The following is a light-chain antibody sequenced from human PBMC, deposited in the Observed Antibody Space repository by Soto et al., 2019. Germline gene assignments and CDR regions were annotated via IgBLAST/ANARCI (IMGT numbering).Light chain of an antibody. V-gene: IGKV3D-15*01. CDR3: QQYDNLPLT. J-gene: IGKJ3*01. CDR2: DSS. CDR1: QSVSST. Sequence: EIVLTQSPGTLSLSPGERATLSCRASQSVSSTYLTWYQQKPGQAPRLLIHDSSDRATGIPARFSGSGSGTEFTLTINSLQSEDFAVYFCQQYDNLPLTFGPGTKVDIK.